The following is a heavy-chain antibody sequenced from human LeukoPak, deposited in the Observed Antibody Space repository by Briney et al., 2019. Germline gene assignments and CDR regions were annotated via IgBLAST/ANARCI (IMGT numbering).Heavy chain of an antibody. CDR3: ARRINTALVDY. D-gene: IGHD5-18*01. CDR1: GFTFSSYW. J-gene: IGHJ4*02. CDR2: INSDGSST. V-gene: IGHV3-74*01. Sequence: PGGSLRLSCAASGFTFSSYWMHWVRQAPGKGLLWVSRINSDGSSTDYADSVKGRFTISRDNAKNTLYLQMNSLGVEDTAVYYCARRINTALVDYWGQGTLVTVSS.